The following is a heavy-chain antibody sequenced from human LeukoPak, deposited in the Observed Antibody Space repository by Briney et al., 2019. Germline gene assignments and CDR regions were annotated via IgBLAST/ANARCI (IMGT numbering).Heavy chain of an antibody. V-gene: IGHV3-7*01. CDR1: GFTFSSYW. J-gene: IGHJ6*03. D-gene: IGHD6-13*01. CDR3: ARETYSSSWYDINYYYYMDV. CDR2: IKQDGSEK. Sequence: GGSLRLSCAASGFTFSSYWMSWVRQAPGKGLEGVANIKQDGSEKYYVDSVKGRFTISRDNAKNSLYLQMNSLRAEDTAVYYCARETYSSSWYDINYYYYMDVWGKGTTVTVSS.